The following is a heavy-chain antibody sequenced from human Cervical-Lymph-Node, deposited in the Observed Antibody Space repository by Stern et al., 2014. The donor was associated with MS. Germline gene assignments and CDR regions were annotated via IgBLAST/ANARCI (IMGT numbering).Heavy chain of an antibody. CDR2: ISSYNGNT. J-gene: IGHJ4*02. Sequence: QVQLVQSGPEVRQPGASVRVSCKASGYTFTTPNYGIAWVREAPGRGLEWMGWISSYNGNTVYAQKRQDRVTMTTDTSTSTAYMELRSLRSDDTAFYYCARERLRDFNDYHFDSWGQGTLVTVSS. V-gene: IGHV1-18*01. CDR1: GYTFTTPNYG. D-gene: IGHD4-11*01. CDR3: ARERLRDFNDYHFDS.